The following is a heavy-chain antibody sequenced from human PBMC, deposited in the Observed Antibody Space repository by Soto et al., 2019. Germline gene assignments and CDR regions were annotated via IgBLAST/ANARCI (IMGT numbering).Heavy chain of an antibody. CDR2: IYYSGST. J-gene: IGHJ4*02. CDR3: PRGLYSYGPSLFAY. Sequence: ASETLSLTCTVSGGSISSGDYYWSWIRQPPGKGLEWIGYIYYSGSTYYNPSLKSRVTISVDTSKNQFSLKLSSVTAADTAVYYCPRGLYSYGPSLFAYWGQGTLVTFSS. CDR1: GGSISSGDYY. D-gene: IGHD5-18*01. V-gene: IGHV4-30-4*01.